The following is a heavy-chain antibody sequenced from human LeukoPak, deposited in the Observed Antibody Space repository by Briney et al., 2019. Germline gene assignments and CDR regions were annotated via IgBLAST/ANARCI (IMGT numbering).Heavy chain of an antibody. J-gene: IGHJ4*02. CDR1: GGSISSYY. CDR2: IYYSGST. V-gene: IGHV4-59*01. D-gene: IGHD3-9*01. CDR3: ARADILTGYYTGFDY. Sequence: SETLSLTCTVSGGSISSYYWSWIRQPPGKGLEWIGYIYYSGSTNYNPSLKSRVTISVDTSKNQFSLKLSSVTAADTAVYYCARADILTGYYTGFDYWGQGTLVTVSS.